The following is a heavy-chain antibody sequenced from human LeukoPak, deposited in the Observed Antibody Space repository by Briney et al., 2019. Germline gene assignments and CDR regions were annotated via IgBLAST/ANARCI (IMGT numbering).Heavy chain of an antibody. D-gene: IGHD6-19*01. J-gene: IGHJ4*02. CDR1: GLTFSDFW. V-gene: IGHV3-7*01. Sequence: GRSLRLSCAASGLTFSDFWMAWVRQAPGRGLEWVANIKPDGSQKYYVGSVKGRFSISRDNAENSLYLQMNSLRAEDTAVYYCANSGWSLRDYWGQGTLVTVSS. CDR2: IKPDGSQK. CDR3: ANSGWSLRDY.